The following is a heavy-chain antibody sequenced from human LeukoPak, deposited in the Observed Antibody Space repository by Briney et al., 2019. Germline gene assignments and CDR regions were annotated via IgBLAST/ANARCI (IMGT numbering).Heavy chain of an antibody. V-gene: IGHV3-7*01. CDR3: ARDSGYDLEPYYFDY. CDR2: IKQDGSEK. D-gene: IGHD5-12*01. Sequence: GGSLRLSCAASGFTVSSNYMSWVRQAPGKGLEWVANIKQDGSEKYYVDSVKGRFTISRDNAKDSLYLQMNSLRAEDTAVYYCARDSGYDLEPYYFDYWGQGTLVTVSS. CDR1: GFTVSSNY. J-gene: IGHJ4*02.